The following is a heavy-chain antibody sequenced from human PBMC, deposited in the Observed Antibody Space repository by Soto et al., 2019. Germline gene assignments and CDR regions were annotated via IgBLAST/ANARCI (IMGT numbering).Heavy chain of an antibody. CDR3: ARGQVVAAQH. V-gene: IGHV4-30-2*01. CDR2: IYHSGST. Sequence: TLSLTCAVSGGSISSGGYSWSWIRQPPGKGLELIGYIYHSGSTYYNPSLKSRVTISVDRSKNQFSLKLSSVTAADTAVYYCARGQVVAAQHWGQGTLVTVSS. CDR1: GGSISSGGYS. J-gene: IGHJ4*02. D-gene: IGHD2-15*01.